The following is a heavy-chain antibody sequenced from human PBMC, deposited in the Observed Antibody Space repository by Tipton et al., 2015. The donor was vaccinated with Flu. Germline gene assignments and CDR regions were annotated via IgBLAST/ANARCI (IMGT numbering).Heavy chain of an antibody. V-gene: IGHV4-38-2*01. J-gene: IGHJ3*02. D-gene: IGHD3-9*01. CDR3: ARTTFRYGSAFDI. CDR2: IYHSGST. Sequence: TLSLTCAVSGYSISSTTYWGWIRQPPGKGLEWIGSIYHSGSTYNNPSLNSRVTISVDTSKKQFSLKLTSVTAADTAVYYCARTTFRYGSAFDIWGQGRMVTVSS. CDR1: GYSISSTTY.